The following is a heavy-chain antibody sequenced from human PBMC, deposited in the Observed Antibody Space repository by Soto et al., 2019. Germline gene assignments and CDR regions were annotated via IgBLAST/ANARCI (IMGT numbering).Heavy chain of an antibody. CDR3: ASFRDGYNSFDY. J-gene: IGHJ4*02. V-gene: IGHV3-49*04. D-gene: IGHD5-12*01. Sequence: PGGSLRLSCAASGFPFAENALSWVRQAPGKGLEWVGFIRKKGYGGTTEYAASVRGRFTISRDDSKSIAYLQMNSLRAEDTAVYYCASFRDGYNSFDYWGQGTLVTVSS. CDR1: GFPFAENA. CDR2: IRKKGYGGTT.